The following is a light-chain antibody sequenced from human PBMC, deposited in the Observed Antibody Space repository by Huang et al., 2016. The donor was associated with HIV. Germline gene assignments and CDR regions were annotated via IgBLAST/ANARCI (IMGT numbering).Light chain of an antibody. Sequence: EIVMTQSPATLSVSPGERATLSCRASQSVSSNLAWYQQKPGQGPRLLIYGASTRATGIPARFSGSGSGTEFTLTISSLQSEDFAVYYCQQYNNWPYTFGQGTKLKIK. CDR3: QQYNNWPYT. J-gene: IGKJ2*01. V-gene: IGKV3-15*01. CDR2: GAS. CDR1: QSVSSN.